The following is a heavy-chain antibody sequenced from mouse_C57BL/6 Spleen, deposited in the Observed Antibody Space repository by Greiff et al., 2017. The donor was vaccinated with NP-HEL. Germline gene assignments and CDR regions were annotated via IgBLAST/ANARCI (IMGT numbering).Heavy chain of an antibody. CDR1: GYTFTSYW. D-gene: IGHD4-1*01. CDR3: ARSNLYYAMDY. J-gene: IGHJ4*01. Sequence: QVQLKQPGAELVKPGASVKLSCKASGYTFTSYWMHWVKQRPGQGLEWIGMIHPNSGSTNYNEKFKSKATLTVDKSSSTAYMQLSSLTSEDSAVYYCARSNLYYAMDYWGQGTSVTVSS. CDR2: IHPNSGST. V-gene: IGHV1-64*01.